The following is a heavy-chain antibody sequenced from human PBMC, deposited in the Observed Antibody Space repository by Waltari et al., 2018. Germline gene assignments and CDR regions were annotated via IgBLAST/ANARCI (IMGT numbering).Heavy chain of an antibody. CDR3: ASVWFRESQYYFDY. CDR2: IYYSGST. V-gene: IGHV4-59*11. J-gene: IGHJ4*02. Sequence: QVQLQESGPGLVKPSETLSLTCTVSGGSISGHCWSWIRQPPGKGLEWIGYIYYSGSTNYNPSLKSRVTISVDTSKNQFSLKLSSVTAADTAVYYCASVWFRESQYYFDYWGQGTLVTVSS. CDR1: GGSISGHC. D-gene: IGHD3-10*01.